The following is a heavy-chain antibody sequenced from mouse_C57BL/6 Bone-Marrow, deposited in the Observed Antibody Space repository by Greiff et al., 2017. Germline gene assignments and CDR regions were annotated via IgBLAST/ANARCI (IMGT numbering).Heavy chain of an antibody. CDR2: IYPGSGNT. D-gene: IGHD1-1*01. CDR3: ARGDYYCSSLYFDV. V-gene: IGHV1-76*01. J-gene: IGHJ1*03. Sequence: VQLQQSGAELVRPGASVKLSCKASGYTFTDYYINWVKQRPGQGLEWIARIYPGSGNTYYNEKFKGKATLTAEKSSSTAYMQLSSLTSEDSAVFFCARGDYYCSSLYFDVWGTGTTVTVSS. CDR1: GYTFTDYY.